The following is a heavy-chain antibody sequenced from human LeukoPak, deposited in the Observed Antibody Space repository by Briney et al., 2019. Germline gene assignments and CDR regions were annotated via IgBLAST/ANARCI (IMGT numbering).Heavy chain of an antibody. J-gene: IGHJ6*02. Sequence: GGSLRLSCAASGFTFSSYWMHWVRQAPGKGLVWVSRINSDGSSTSYADSVKGRFTISRDNAKNTLYLQMNSLRAEDTAVYYYARGPITIFGVVIRPRMDVWGQGTTVTVSS. CDR2: INSDGSST. V-gene: IGHV3-74*01. D-gene: IGHD3-3*01. CDR1: GFTFSSYW. CDR3: ARGPITIFGVVIRPRMDV.